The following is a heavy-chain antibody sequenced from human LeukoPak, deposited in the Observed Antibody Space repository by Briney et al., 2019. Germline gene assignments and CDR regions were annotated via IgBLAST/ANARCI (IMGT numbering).Heavy chain of an antibody. D-gene: IGHD3-22*01. J-gene: IGHJ4*02. V-gene: IGHV3-23*01. CDR3: AKDPYINYYETRSYFDY. Sequence: PGGSLRLSCAASGFTFSSYAMSWVRQAPGKGLEWVSAISGSGGSTYYADSVKGRFTISRDNSKNTLYLQMNSLRAEDTAVYYCAKDPYINYYETRSYFDYWGQGTLVTVSS. CDR2: ISGSGGST. CDR1: GFTFSSYA.